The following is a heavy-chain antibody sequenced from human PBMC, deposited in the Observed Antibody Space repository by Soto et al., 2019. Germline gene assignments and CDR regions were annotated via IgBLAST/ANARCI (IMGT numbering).Heavy chain of an antibody. D-gene: IGHD3-9*01. V-gene: IGHV3-72*01. J-gene: IGHJ4*02. CDR2: TRNKVNSYTT. CDR1: GFTLSDHY. CDR3: VRVNTGYYFDF. Sequence: GGSLRLSCAASGFTLSDHYIDWVRQAPGKGLEWVGRTRNKVNSYTTEYAESVNGRFTISRDDSKSSLYLQMNSLKTDDTAVYYCVRVNTGYYFDFWGQGTRVTVSS.